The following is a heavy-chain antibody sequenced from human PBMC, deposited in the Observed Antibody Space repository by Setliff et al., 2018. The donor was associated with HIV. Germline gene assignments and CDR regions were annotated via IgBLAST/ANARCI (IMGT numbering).Heavy chain of an antibody. CDR3: ARADFWSGYFNFDL. J-gene: IGHJ4*02. D-gene: IGHD3-3*01. CDR1: GGSISSSNW. Sequence: ASETLSLTCAVSGGSISSSNWWSWVRQPPGKGLEWIGEIYHSGSTNYNPSLKSRVTISVDKSKNHFSLKLSSVTAADTAVYYCARADFWSGYFNFDLWGQGTLVTVSS. V-gene: IGHV4-4*02. CDR2: IYHSGST.